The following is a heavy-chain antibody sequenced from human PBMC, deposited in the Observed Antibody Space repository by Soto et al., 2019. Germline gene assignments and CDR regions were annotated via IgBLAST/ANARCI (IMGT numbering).Heavy chain of an antibody. CDR2: ISAYNGNT. CDR1: GYTFTSYG. Sequence: QVQLVQSGAEVKKPGASVKVSCKASGYTFTSYGISWVRQAPGQGLEWMGWISAYNGNTNYAQKLQGRVTMTTDTSTSTAHMELRSLRSDDTAVYYCARVRGGITMVRPEAINWFDPWGQGTLVTVTS. CDR3: ARVRGGITMVRPEAINWFDP. V-gene: IGHV1-18*04. J-gene: IGHJ5*02. D-gene: IGHD3-10*01.